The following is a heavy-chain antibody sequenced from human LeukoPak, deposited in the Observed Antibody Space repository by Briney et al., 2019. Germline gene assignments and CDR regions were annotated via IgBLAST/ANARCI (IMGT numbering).Heavy chain of an antibody. D-gene: IGHD1-1*01. Sequence: GGSLRLSCAASGFTFSSYWMTWVRQAPGKGLEWVANIKQDGDEQYYVDSVKGRFTISRDNAKNSLYLQMNRLRVEDTAVYYCARGFWNFDNWGQGNLVSVSS. CDR1: GFTFSSYW. J-gene: IGHJ4*02. V-gene: IGHV3-7*01. CDR2: IKQDGDEQ. CDR3: ARGFWNFDN.